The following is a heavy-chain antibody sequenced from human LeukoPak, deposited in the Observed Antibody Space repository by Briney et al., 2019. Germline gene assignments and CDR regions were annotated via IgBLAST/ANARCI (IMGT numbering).Heavy chain of an antibody. CDR2: IHQSGST. J-gene: IGHJ4*02. V-gene: IGHV4-4*02. CDR1: GGPISSSNW. CDR3: ATNDYYVIDY. D-gene: IGHD1-26*01. Sequence: SETLSLTCAASGGPISSSNWWSWVRQPPGKGLEWIGEIHQSGSTNYNPSLKSRVTISVDKSKNQFSLKLSSVTDADTAVYYCATNDYYVIDYWGQGTLVTVSS.